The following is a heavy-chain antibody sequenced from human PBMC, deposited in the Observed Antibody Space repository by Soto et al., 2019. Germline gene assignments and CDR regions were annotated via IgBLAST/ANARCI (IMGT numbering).Heavy chain of an antibody. D-gene: IGHD3-9*01. J-gene: IGHJ4*02. CDR3: ARGHYDILTGYSEFDY. V-gene: IGHV4-31*03. CDR2: IYYSGST. Sequence: SETLSLTCTVSGGSISSGGYYWSWIRQHPGKGLEWIGYIYYSGSTYYNPSLKSRVTISVDTSKNQFSLKLSSVTAADTAVYYCARGHYDILTGYSEFDYWGQGTLVTSPQ. CDR1: GGSISSGGYY.